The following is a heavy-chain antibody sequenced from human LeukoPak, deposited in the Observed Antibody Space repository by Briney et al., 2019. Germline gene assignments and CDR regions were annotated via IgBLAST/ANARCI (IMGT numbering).Heavy chain of an antibody. D-gene: IGHD3-22*01. CDR2: IIPIFGTA. Sequence: ASVKVYCKASGGTFSSYAISWGRQAPGQGLEWMGRIIPIFGTANYAQKFQGRVTITTDESTSTAYMELSSLRSEDTAVYYCARALAYDSSAHGYWGQGTLVTVSS. J-gene: IGHJ4*02. CDR3: ARALAYDSSAHGY. V-gene: IGHV1-69*05. CDR1: GGTFSSYA.